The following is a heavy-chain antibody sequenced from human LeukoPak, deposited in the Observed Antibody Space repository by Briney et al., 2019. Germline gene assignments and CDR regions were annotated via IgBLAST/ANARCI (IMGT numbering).Heavy chain of an antibody. CDR3: AKDHLPGIVVADRDY. V-gene: IGHV3-23*01. Sequence: GGTLRLSCAASGFTFSSYAMSWVRQAPGKGLEWVSAISGSGGSTYYADSVKGRFTISRDNSKNTLYLQMNSLRAEDTAVYYCAKDHLPGIVVADRDYWGQGTLVTVSS. CDR1: GFTFSSYA. D-gene: IGHD6-19*01. J-gene: IGHJ4*02. CDR2: ISGSGGST.